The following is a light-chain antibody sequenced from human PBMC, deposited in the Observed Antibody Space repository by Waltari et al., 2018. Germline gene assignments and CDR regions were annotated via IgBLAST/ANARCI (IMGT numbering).Light chain of an antibody. CDR2: ETS. J-gene: IGKJ4*01. CDR1: QNVGRY. V-gene: IGKV3-11*01. CDR3: QQRANWPLT. Sequence: EIVLTQSPGTLSLSPGERATLSCRASQNVGRYLAWYQQKPGQAPSLLIHETSHRAAGIPARFSCSGSGTDFTLIISSLEPEDFAVFYCQQRANWPLTFGGGTKVEIK.